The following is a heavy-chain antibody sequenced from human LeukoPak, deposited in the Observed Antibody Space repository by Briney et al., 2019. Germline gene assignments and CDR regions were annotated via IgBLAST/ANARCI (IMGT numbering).Heavy chain of an antibody. J-gene: IGHJ4*02. CDR3: ARSEVVNLYYFDY. D-gene: IGHD2-15*01. Sequence: ASVKVSCKASGYTFTCYYMHWVRQAPGQGLEWMGWINPNSGGTNYAQKFQGRVTMTRDTSISTAYMELSRLRSDDTAVYYCARSEVVNLYYFDYWGQGTLVTVPS. CDR1: GYTFTCYY. V-gene: IGHV1-2*02. CDR2: INPNSGGT.